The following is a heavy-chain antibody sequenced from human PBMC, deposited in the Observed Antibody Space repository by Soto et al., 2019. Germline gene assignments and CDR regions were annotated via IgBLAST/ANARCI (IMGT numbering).Heavy chain of an antibody. CDR2: IYSGGDT. CDR1: GFTVSSDY. CDR3: ARAFIGVAGYFDY. J-gene: IGHJ4*02. Sequence: HPGGSLRLSCAASGFTVSSDYMSWVRQTPGKGLEWVSVIYSGGDTYYADSVKGRFTISRDNSKNTLYLQMNSLRAEDTAVYYCARAFIGVAGYFDYWGQGTLVTVSS. D-gene: IGHD6-19*01. V-gene: IGHV3-66*01.